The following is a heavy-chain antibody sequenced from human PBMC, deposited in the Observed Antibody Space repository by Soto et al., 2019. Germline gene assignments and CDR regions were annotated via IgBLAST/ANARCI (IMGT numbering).Heavy chain of an antibody. CDR3: ARIKVVVTAMHFDY. J-gene: IGHJ4*02. D-gene: IGHD2-21*02. V-gene: IGHV2-26*01. CDR1: GFSLSNARMG. Sequence: QVTLKESGPVLVKPTETLTLTCTVSGFSLSNARMGVSWIRQPPGKALEWLAHIFSNDEKSYSTSLKSRLTISKDTSKSQVVLTMTNMDPVDTATYYCARIKVVVTAMHFDYWGQGTLVTVSS. CDR2: IFSNDEK.